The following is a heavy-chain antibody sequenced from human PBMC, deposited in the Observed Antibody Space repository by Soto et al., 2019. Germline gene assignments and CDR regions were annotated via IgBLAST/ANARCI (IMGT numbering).Heavy chain of an antibody. CDR1: GGTFSSYA. CDR3: ASGVAIGIAVDGLDY. CDR2: IIPIFGTA. D-gene: IGHD6-19*01. Sequence: QVQLVQSGAEVKKPGSSVKVSCKASGGTFSSYAISWVRQAPGQGLEWMGGIIPIFGTANYAQKFQGRVTITADETTSTAYMELRSLGSEDSAVYYGASGVAIGIAVDGLDYWGQGTLVTVSS. J-gene: IGHJ4*02. V-gene: IGHV1-69*01.